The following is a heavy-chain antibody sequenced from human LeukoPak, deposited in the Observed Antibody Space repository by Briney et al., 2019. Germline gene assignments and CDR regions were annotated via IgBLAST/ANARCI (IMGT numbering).Heavy chain of an antibody. CDR1: GGTFSSYA. J-gene: IGHJ3*02. V-gene: IGHV1-69*13. CDR3: ARVAGYCSSTSCPPDNAFDI. Sequence: ASVKVSCKASGGTFSSYAISWVRQAPGQGLEWMGGIIPIFGTANYAQKFQGRVTITADESTSTAYMELSSLRSEDTAVYYCARVAGYCSSTSCPPDNAFDIWGQGTMVTVSS. CDR2: IIPIFGTA. D-gene: IGHD2-2*03.